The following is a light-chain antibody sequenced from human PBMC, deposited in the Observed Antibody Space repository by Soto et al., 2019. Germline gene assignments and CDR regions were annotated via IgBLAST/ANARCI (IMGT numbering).Light chain of an antibody. CDR1: QSVSSN. J-gene: IGKJ2*01. Sequence: EIVMTQSPSTLSVSVGERATISCRASQSVSSNLTWYQQKPGKAPKLLISDASTMDTGIPARFSGSGSGTEFTLTISSLQSEDFAVYYCQQYNHWLGTFGQGTKLEIK. CDR2: DAS. CDR3: QQYNHWLGT. V-gene: IGKV3-15*01.